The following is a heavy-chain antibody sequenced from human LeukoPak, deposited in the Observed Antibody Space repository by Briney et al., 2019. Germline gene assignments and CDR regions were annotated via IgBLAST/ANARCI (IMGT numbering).Heavy chain of an antibody. Sequence: GASVKVSCKASGGTFSSYAISWVRQAPGQGLEWMGRIIPILGIANYAQEFQGRVTITADKSTSTAYMELSSLRSEDTAVYYCARAPITRIFLFDPWGQGTLVTVSS. CDR2: IIPILGIA. D-gene: IGHD1-20*01. CDR1: GGTFSSYA. CDR3: ARAPITRIFLFDP. V-gene: IGHV1-69*04. J-gene: IGHJ5*02.